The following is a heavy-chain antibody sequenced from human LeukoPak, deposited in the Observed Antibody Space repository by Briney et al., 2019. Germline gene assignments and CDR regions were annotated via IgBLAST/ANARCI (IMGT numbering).Heavy chain of an antibody. J-gene: IGHJ4*02. CDR1: GFTFSSYS. D-gene: IGHD6-13*01. V-gene: IGHV3-21*01. CDR3: ARDGYSSSWSPGY. Sequence: PGGSLRLSCAASGFTFSSYSMNWVRQAPGKGLEWVSSISSSSSYIYYADSVKGRFTIPRDNAKNSLYLQMNSLRAEDTAVYYCARDGYSSSWSPGYWGQGTLVTVSS. CDR2: ISSSSSYI.